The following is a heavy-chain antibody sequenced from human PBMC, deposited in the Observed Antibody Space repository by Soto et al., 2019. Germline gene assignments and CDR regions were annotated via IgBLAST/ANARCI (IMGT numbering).Heavy chain of an antibody. CDR2: IHYSGST. V-gene: IGHV4-31*03. CDR3: ARAATTYCGGHCYWATDV. J-gene: IGHJ6*02. Sequence: PSETLALTCTVSAGSISSGRYYWNWIRQHPGKGLEWIGYIHYSGSTYYNPSLKSRVTISVDASKNQCSLKLTSVTAADTAVYYCARAATTYCGGHCYWATDVWYPGATLAVS. CDR1: AGSISSGRYY. D-gene: IGHD2-21*02.